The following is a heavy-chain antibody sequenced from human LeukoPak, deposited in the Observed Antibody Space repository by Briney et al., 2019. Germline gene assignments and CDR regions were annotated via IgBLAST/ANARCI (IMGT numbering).Heavy chain of an antibody. CDR2: ISAFINNT. V-gene: IGHV1-18*01. CDR3: ARGLGSTYAFDL. Sequence: ASVKVSCKASGGTFSSYAISWVRQAPGQGLEWMGWISAFINNTNYAQKLQGRVTMTTDTSTTTAYMELRSLTSADTAVYYCARGLGSTYAFDLWGQGTMVTVSS. J-gene: IGHJ3*01. CDR1: GGTFSSYA. D-gene: IGHD2/OR15-2a*01.